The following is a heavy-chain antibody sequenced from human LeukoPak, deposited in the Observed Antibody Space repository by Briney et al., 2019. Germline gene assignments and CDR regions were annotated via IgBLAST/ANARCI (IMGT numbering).Heavy chain of an antibody. Sequence: GGSLGLSFAAFGFTSGPSSLIWVRKAPGKGLEWVSSVSGTSEYIYYADSVRGRFTISRDNAKNTVYLQMNSLRAVDTAVYYCARWYSSGWYSDYWGQGTLVTVSS. CDR3: ARWYSSGWYSDY. CDR1: GFTSGPSS. CDR2: VSGTSEYI. J-gene: IGHJ4*02. V-gene: IGHV3-21*06. D-gene: IGHD6-19*01.